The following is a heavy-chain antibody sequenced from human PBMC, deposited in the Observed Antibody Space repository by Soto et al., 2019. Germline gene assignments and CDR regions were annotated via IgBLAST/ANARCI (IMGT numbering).Heavy chain of an antibody. D-gene: IGHD5-18*01. Sequence: QAQLVQSGAEVKKPGASVKVSCKASGYTFYSHSISWVRQAPGQGLEWMGRISADNGNTKYAQKFRGRVNMTTDTSTSTVYRELRNLRSDDTAVYYCARCIQQDYYYGMDVWGQGTTVTVSS. V-gene: IGHV1-18*01. CDR1: GYTFYSHS. CDR2: ISADNGNT. J-gene: IGHJ6*02. CDR3: ARCIQQDYYYGMDV.